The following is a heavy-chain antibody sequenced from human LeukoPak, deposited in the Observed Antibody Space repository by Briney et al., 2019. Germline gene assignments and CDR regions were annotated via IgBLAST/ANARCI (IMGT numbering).Heavy chain of an antibody. Sequence: PGGSLRLSCAASGFTFSSYAMSWVRQAPGKGLEWVSAISGSGGSTYYADSVKGRFTISGDNSKNTLFLQMNSLRAEDTAVYYCARGAMYQLDYWGQGTLVTVSS. CDR3: ARGAMYQLDY. CDR2: ISGSGGST. CDR1: GFTFSSYA. D-gene: IGHD2-2*01. V-gene: IGHV3-23*01. J-gene: IGHJ4*02.